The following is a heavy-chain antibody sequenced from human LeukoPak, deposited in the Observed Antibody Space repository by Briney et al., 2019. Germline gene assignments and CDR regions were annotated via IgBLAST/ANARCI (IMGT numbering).Heavy chain of an antibody. CDR1: GGSVSSGSYY. V-gene: IGHV4-61*01. Sequence: SETLSLTCTVSGGSVSSGSYYWSWTRQPPGKGLEWIGYIYYSGSTNYNPSLKSRVTISVDTSKNQFSLKLSSVTAADTAVYYCARVGKDYGDVFDYWGQGTLVTVSS. CDR3: ARVGKDYGDVFDY. D-gene: IGHD4-17*01. CDR2: IYYSGST. J-gene: IGHJ4*02.